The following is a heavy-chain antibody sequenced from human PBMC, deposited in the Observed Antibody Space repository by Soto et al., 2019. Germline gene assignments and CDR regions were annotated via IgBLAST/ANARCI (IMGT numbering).Heavy chain of an antibody. Sequence: QVQLVESGGGVVQPGRSLRLSCAASGFTFSTYGMHWVRQAPGKGLEWVAVISYDGSNQFYADSVKGRFTISRDNSKNTLYLQMNSLRAEDTAVYYCAEDYSAYYYASSGHYTDFLHWGQGTLVTVSS. D-gene: IGHD3-22*01. J-gene: IGHJ1*01. CDR1: GFTFSTYG. CDR2: ISYDGSNQ. V-gene: IGHV3-30*18. CDR3: AEDYSAYYYASSGHYTDFLH.